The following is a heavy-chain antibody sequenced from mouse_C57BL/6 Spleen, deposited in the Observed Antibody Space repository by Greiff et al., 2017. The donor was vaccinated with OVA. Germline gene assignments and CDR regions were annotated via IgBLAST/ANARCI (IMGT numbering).Heavy chain of an antibody. CDR3: ATLGNYGSSYYAMDY. CDR2: IWRGGST. CDR1: GFSLTSYG. J-gene: IGHJ4*01. Sequence: VQLMESGPGLVQPSQSLSITCTVSGFSLTSYGVHWVRQSPGKGLEWLGVIWRGGSTDYNAAFMSRLSITKDNSKSQVFFKMNSLQADDTAIYYCATLGNYGSSYYAMDYWGQGTSVTVSS. D-gene: IGHD1-1*01. V-gene: IGHV2-5*01.